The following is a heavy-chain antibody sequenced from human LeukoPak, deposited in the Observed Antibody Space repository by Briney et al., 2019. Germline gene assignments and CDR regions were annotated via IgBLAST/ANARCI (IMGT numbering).Heavy chain of an antibody. CDR2: IIPIFGTA. CDR1: GGTFTSYA. Sequence: SVKVSCKASGGTFTSYAISWVRQAPGQGLEWMGVIIPIFGTANYAQKFQGRGTLTTDESTSTAYMELSSLRSEDTAVYYCARDPGRLGFGDQNWFDPWGQGTLVTVSS. V-gene: IGHV1-69*05. J-gene: IGHJ5*02. CDR3: ARDPGRLGFGDQNWFDP. D-gene: IGHD3-10*01.